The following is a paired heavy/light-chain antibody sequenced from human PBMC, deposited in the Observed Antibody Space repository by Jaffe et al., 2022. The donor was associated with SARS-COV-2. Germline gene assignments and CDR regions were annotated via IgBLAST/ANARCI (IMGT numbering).Light chain of an antibody. J-gene: IGKJ1*01. CDR3: QQYYSYSRT. CDR1: QSISSW. V-gene: IGKV1-5*03. Sequence: DIQMTQSPSTLSASVGDRVTITCRASQSISSWLAWYQQKPGKAPKLLIYKASTLESGVPSRFSGSGSGTEFTLTISSLQPDDFATYYCQQYYSYSRTFGQGTKVEIK. CDR2: KAS.
Heavy chain of an antibody. D-gene: IGHD3-16*02. CDR1: RFTFSDYW. J-gene: IGHJ4*02. CDR2: IKQDGSEK. CDR3: ARDFTIMITFEGLISPRGVSDY. Sequence: EVQLVESGGALVQPGGSLRLSCAASRFTFSDYWMSWVRQAPGKGLEWVANIKQDGSEKYYMDSVKGRFTISRDNAKNSLYLLMNSLRAEDTAVYFCARDFTIMITFEGLISPRGVSDYWGQGTLVTVSS. V-gene: IGHV3-7*01.